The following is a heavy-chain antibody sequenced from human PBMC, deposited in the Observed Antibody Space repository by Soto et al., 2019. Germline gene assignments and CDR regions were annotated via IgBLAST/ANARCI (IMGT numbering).Heavy chain of an antibody. D-gene: IGHD6-13*01. CDR2: ISYDGSNK. CDR1: GFTFSSYA. CDR3: ARGAIAAGVTSEYLHP. Sequence: GGALRLSCAASGFTFSSYAMHWVRQAPGKRLEWVAVISYDGSNKYYAASVKGRFTISRDNSKNTLYLQMNSMRAEDTAVYYCARGAIAAGVTSEYLHPWGQAT. V-gene: IGHV3-30-3*01. J-gene: IGHJ1*01.